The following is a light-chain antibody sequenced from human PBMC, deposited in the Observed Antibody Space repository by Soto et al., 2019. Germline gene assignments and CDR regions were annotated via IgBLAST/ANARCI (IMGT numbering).Light chain of an antibody. CDR1: QGISSY. CDR2: AAS. CDR3: QQLNTYPYT. V-gene: IGKV1-9*01. Sequence: DIQLTQSPSFLSASVGDRVTITCRASQGISSYLAWFQQKPGKAPKLLISAASTLQSGVPSRFSGSGSGTGFTLTISSLQPEDFATYYCQQLNTYPYTVGQGTKLEIK. J-gene: IGKJ2*01.